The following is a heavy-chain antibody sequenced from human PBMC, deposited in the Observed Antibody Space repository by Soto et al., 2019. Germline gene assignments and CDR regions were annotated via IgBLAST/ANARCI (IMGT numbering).Heavy chain of an antibody. Sequence: SETLSLTCTVSGGSISSYYWSWIRQPPGKGLEWIGYIYYSGSTNYNPSLKSRVTISVDTSKNQFSLKLSSVTAADTAVYYCARVVVAATHYFDYWGQGTLVTVSS. D-gene: IGHD2-15*01. CDR3: ARVVVAATHYFDY. CDR2: IYYSGST. V-gene: IGHV4-59*01. CDR1: GGSISSYY. J-gene: IGHJ4*02.